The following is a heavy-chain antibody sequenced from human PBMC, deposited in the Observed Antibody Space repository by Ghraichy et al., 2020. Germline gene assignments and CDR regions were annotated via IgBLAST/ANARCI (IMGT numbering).Heavy chain of an antibody. CDR1: GFTFSSYS. Sequence: GGSLRLSCAASGFTFSSYSMNWVRQAPGKGLEWVSTISGSGGTTYYADSVKGRFIVSSDNSKNTLYLQMNSLRAENTAVYYCAKGGEWRRHWNDAFDIWGRGTMVTVSS. J-gene: IGHJ3*02. V-gene: IGHV3-23*01. CDR2: ISGSGGTT. D-gene: IGHD5-12*01. CDR3: AKGGEWRRHWNDAFDI.